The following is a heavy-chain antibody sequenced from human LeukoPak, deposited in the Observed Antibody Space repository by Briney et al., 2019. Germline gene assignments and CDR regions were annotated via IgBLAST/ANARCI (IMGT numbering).Heavy chain of an antibody. J-gene: IGHJ4*02. CDR2: IYTSGSA. V-gene: IGHV4-4*07. D-gene: IGHD3-16*01. Sequence: PSETLSLTCTVSGGSISSYYWSWIRQPAGKGLEWIGHIYTSGSANYNPSLKSRVTMSVDTSKNQFSLKLNSVTAADTAVYYCARTVEDFMITFGEVTSYYFDYWGQGTLVTVSS. CDR3: ARTVEDFMITFGEVTSYYFDY. CDR1: GGSISSYY.